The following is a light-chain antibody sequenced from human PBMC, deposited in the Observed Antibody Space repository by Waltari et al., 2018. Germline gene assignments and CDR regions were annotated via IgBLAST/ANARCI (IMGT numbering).Light chain of an antibody. CDR3: QVWDNSDHWV. CDR2: YDT. J-gene: IGLJ3*02. Sequence: SYVLTQPPSLSVAPGTTARITCGGNNIGNKNVHWHQQKPGQAPVVVIYYDTDRPSGIPERCSGSNSGNTATLTISRVEAGDEADYYCQVWDNSDHWVFGGGTKLTVL. CDR1: NIGNKN. V-gene: IGLV3-21*04.